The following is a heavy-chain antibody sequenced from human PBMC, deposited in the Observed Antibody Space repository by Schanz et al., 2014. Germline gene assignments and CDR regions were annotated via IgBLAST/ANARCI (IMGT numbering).Heavy chain of an antibody. J-gene: IGHJ3*02. V-gene: IGHV3-66*01. Sequence: EVQLVESGGDLVKPGGSLRLSCAASGFTFSSYAMHWVRQAPGKGLEWVAVIYSGGSTFYTDSVKGRFTISRDNSKNTLYLQMNSLIAEDTAVYYCAKCIGWYGRCAFDIWGQGTMVTVSS. CDR1: GFTFSSYA. D-gene: IGHD6-19*01. CDR2: IYSGGST. CDR3: AKCIGWYGRCAFDI.